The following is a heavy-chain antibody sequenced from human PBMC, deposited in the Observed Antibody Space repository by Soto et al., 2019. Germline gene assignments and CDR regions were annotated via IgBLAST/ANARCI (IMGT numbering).Heavy chain of an antibody. CDR2: IIPMIGAT. CDR3: ARYWSAGTLYGAFDI. J-gene: IGHJ3*02. CDR1: GGTFSDFT. Sequence: QVQLVQSGSEVKKPGSSVKVSCKASGGTFSDFTLSWLRQAPGRGLEWMGGIIPMIGATNNAQKLKGRLTITAEKSTGTVYMELNSLRSDDTAVYYCARYWSAGTLYGAFDIWGQGTEVTVSP. D-gene: IGHD2-15*01. V-gene: IGHV1-69*06.